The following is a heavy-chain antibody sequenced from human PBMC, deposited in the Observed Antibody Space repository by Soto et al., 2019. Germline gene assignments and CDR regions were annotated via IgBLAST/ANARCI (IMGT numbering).Heavy chain of an antibody. V-gene: IGHV1-3*01. D-gene: IGHD3-22*01. CDR1: GYTFVDYA. Sequence: QVRLVQSGAEVKRPGASVKVSCRASGYTFVDYAIHWVRQAPGQGLEWVGWMNPKTGNIKSAHKFEDRVSITRDTATSTAYRELSGLRSEDTAVYFCTREAVVAENWFDPWGQGTLVTVSS. CDR3: TREAVVAENWFDP. CDR2: MNPKTGNI. J-gene: IGHJ5*02.